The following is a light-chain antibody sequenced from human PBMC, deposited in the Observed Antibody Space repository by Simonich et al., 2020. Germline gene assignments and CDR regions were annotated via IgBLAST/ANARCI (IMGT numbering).Light chain of an antibody. CDR2: QDS. CDR1: QLGDKY. CDR3: QAWDSSTAGV. Sequence: SYELTQPPSVSVSPGQTASITCSGDQLGDKYACWYQQKPGQSPVLVIYQDSKRPSGIPERVSGSNSGNTATLTISGTQAMDEADYYCQAWDSSTAGVFGGGTKLTVL. J-gene: IGLJ2*01. V-gene: IGLV3-1*01.